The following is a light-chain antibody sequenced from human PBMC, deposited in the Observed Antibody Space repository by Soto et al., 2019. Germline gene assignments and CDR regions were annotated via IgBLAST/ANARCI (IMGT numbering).Light chain of an antibody. J-gene: IGLJ2*01. Sequence: QSVLTQPASVSGSPGQSITISCTGTSSDIDNYNYVSWYQQHPGKAPKLMLYEVTNRPSGVSNRFSGSKSGNTASLTISGLQAEDEADYHCSSYTSTDTVVFGGGTKVTVL. V-gene: IGLV2-14*01. CDR2: EVT. CDR3: SSYTSTDTVV. CDR1: SSDIDNYNY.